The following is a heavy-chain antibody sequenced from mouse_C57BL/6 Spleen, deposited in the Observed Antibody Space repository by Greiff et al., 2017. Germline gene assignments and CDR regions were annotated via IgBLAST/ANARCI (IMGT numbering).Heavy chain of an antibody. J-gene: IGHJ2*01. CDR3: ARGDYGTPFDY. V-gene: IGHV1-9*01. Sequence: QVQLQQSGAELMKPGASVKLSCKATGYTFTGYWIEWVKQRPGHGLEWIGEILPGSGSTNYNGKFKGKATFTADTSSNTAYMHLSSLTTEDSAIYYCARGDYGTPFDYWGQGTTLTVSS. CDR2: ILPGSGST. D-gene: IGHD1-1*01. CDR1: GYTFTGYW.